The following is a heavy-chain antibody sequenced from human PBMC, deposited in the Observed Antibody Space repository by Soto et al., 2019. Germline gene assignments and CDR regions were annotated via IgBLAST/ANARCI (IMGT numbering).Heavy chain of an antibody. J-gene: IGHJ6*03. V-gene: IGHV4-39*01. CDR2: IYYSGST. CDR3: ARQVAGYSSSSLVGYYYYYYMDV. Sequence: TSETLSLTCTVSGGSISSSSYYWGWIRQPPGKGLEWIGSIYYSGSTYYNPSLKSRVTISVDTSKNQFSLKLSSVTAADTAVYYCARQVAGYSSSSLVGYYYYYYMDVWGKGTTVNAP. D-gene: IGHD6-6*01. CDR1: GGSISSSSYY.